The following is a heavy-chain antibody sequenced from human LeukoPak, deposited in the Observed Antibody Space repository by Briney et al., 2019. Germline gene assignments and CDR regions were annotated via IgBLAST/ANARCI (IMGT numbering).Heavy chain of an antibody. V-gene: IGHV1-69*04. CDR1: GGTFSSYA. CDR3: AGAGSGSGYPLDY. D-gene: IGHD3-3*01. J-gene: IGHJ4*02. Sequence: GASVKVSCKASGGTFSSYAISWVRQAPGRGLEWMGRIIPIFGIANYAQKFQGRVTITADKSTSTAYMELSSLRSEDTAVYYCAGAGSGSGYPLDYWGQGTLVTVSS. CDR2: IIPIFGIA.